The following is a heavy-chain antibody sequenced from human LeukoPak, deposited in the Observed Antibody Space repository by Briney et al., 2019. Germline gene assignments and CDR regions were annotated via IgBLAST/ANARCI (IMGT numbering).Heavy chain of an antibody. CDR1: GYTFTGYY. V-gene: IGHV1-2*02. Sequence: ASVKVSCKASGYTFTGYYMHWVRQAPGQGLEWMGWINPNSGGTNYAQKFQGRVTMTRDTSISTAYMELSRLRSDDTAVYYCARVGTMAGDNNWFDPWGQGTLVTVSS. CDR3: ARVGTMAGDNNWFDP. D-gene: IGHD5-24*01. CDR2: INPNSGGT. J-gene: IGHJ5*02.